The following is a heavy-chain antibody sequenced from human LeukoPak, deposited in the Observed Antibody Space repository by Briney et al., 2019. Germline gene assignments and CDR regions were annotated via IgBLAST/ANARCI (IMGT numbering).Heavy chain of an antibody. CDR1: GYTFTGYY. D-gene: IGHD2-2*01. CDR3: ARGVLWDIVVVPAAMNY. Sequence: ASVKVSCKASGYTFTGYYMHWVRQAPGQGLEWMGWINPNSGGTNHAQEFQGRVTMTRDTSISTAYMELSRLRSDDTAVYYCARGVLWDIVVVPAAMNYWGQGTLVTVSS. J-gene: IGHJ4*02. V-gene: IGHV1-2*02. CDR2: INPNSGGT.